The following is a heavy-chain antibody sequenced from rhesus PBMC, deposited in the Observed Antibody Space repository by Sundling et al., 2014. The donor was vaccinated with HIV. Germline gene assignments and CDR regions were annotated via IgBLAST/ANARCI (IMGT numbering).Heavy chain of an antibody. J-gene: IGHJ4*01. V-gene: IGHV3S41*01. CDR1: GFTFSNYW. CDR2: ISGSSSDT. CDR3: ARVNYGIRALDY. D-gene: IGHD4-29*01. Sequence: EVQLVESGGGLVQPGGSLRLSCATSGFTFSNYWMYWFRQAPGKGLEWVSSISGSSSDTYYPDSVKGRFTISRDNAKNTLYLQMNSLRAEDTAVYHCARVNYGIRALDYWGQGVLVTVSS.